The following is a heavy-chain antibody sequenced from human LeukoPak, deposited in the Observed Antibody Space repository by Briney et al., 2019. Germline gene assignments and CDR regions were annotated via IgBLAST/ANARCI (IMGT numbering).Heavy chain of an antibody. V-gene: IGHV1-69*05. CDR3: ARPQSSGPYLWGNWFDP. Sequence: SVKVSCKASGGTFSSYAISWVRQAPGQGLEWMGGIIPIFGTANYAQKFQGRVTITTDESTSTAYTELSSLRSEDTAVYYCARPQSSGPYLWGNWFDPWGQGTLVTVSS. CDR2: IIPIFGTA. J-gene: IGHJ5*02. D-gene: IGHD6-19*01. CDR1: GGTFSSYA.